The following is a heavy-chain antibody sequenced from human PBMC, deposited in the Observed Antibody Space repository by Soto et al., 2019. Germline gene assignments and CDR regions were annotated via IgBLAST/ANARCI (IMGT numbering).Heavy chain of an antibody. D-gene: IGHD2-15*01. CDR1: GGSFSGYY. CDR2: INHSGST. J-gene: IGHJ3*02. Sequence: SETLSLTCAVYGGSFSGYYWSWIRQPPGKGLEWIGEINHSGSTNYNPSLKSRVTISVDTSKNQFSLKLSSVTAADTAVYYCARDGVLGYCSGGSCQSALDAFDIWGQGTMVTVSS. CDR3: ARDGVLGYCSGGSCQSALDAFDI. V-gene: IGHV4-34*01.